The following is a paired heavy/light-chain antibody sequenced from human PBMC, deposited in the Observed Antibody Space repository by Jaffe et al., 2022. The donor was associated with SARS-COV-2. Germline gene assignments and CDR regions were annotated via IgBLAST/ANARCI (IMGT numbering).Light chain of an antibody. CDR1: NIGSKS. CDR2: DDS. J-gene: IGLJ2*01. V-gene: IGLV3-21*02. CDR3: QVWDSSSDHPGVV. Sequence: SYVLTQPPSVSVAPGQTARITCGGNNIGSKSVHWYQQKPGQAPVLVVYDDSDRPSGIPERFSGSNSGNTATLTISRVEAGDEADYYCQVWDSSSDHPGVVFGGGTKLTVL.
Heavy chain of an antibody. J-gene: IGHJ4*02. CDR1: GFTFSDYY. D-gene: IGHD3-10*01. CDR2: ISSSGSTI. V-gene: IGHV3-11*01. CDR3: ARVLLWFGELLSPEYYFDY. Sequence: QVQLVESGGGLVKPGGSLRLSCAASGFTFSDYYMSWIRQAPGKGLEWVSYISSSGSTIYYADSVKGRFTISRDNAKNSLYLQMNSLRAEDTAVYYCARVLLWFGELLSPEYYFDYWGQGTLVTVSS.